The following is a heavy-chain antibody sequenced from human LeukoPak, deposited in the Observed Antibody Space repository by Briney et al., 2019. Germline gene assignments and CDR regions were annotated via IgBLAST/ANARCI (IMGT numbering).Heavy chain of an antibody. D-gene: IGHD6-25*01. J-gene: IGHJ3*02. CDR1: GGSIRSSNW. CDR2: IYHSGGTT. CDR3: ARPTGRGGYPTDPFDI. Sequence: SETLSLTCAVSGGSIRSSNWWSWVRLPPGKGLEWIGEIYHSGGTTNYNPSLKSRVTISVDKSKNQFSLQLSSVTAADTALYYCARPTGRGGYPTDPFDIWGQGTMVTVSS. V-gene: IGHV4-4*02.